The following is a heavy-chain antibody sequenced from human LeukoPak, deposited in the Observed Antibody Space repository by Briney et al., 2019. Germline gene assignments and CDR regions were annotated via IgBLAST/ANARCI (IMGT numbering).Heavy chain of an antibody. CDR2: INDGGAT. D-gene: IGHD3-10*01. CDR1: AGSSSGYY. J-gene: IGHJ4*02. V-gene: IGHV4-34*01. CDR3: ARGRGVQSEYFDY. Sequence: SETLSLTCGVYAGSSSGYYWTWIRQAPGKGLEWIGEINDGGATNYNPSLKSRFTISVDTSKTQFSLKRSSISAEETAVYYCARGRGVQSEYFDYWGQGTLVTVSS.